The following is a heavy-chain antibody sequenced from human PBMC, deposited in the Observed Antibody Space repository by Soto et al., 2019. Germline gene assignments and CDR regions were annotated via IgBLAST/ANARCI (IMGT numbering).Heavy chain of an antibody. J-gene: IGHJ4*02. CDR2: ISYDGGNK. V-gene: IGHV3-30*18. CDR1: GFTFSTYG. CDR3: AKDLILYRRETTNSWDY. Sequence: QVHLVESGGGVVQPGRSLRLSCAASGFTFSTYGIHWVRQAPGKGPEWVSFISYDGGNKYYADSVKGRFTISRDNSQKTLFLQMNSLKAEDTAVYYCAKDLILYRRETTNSWDYWGQGTLVTVSS. D-gene: IGHD4-17*01.